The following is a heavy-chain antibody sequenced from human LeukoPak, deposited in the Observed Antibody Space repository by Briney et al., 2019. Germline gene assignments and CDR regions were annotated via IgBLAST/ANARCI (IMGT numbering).Heavy chain of an antibody. J-gene: IGHJ3*02. CDR2: IYYSGST. V-gene: IGHV4-39*01. Sequence: SETLSLTCTVSDGSISSSSYYWGWIRQPPGKGLEWIGSIYYSGSTYYNPSLKSRVTISVDTSKNQFSLKLSSVTAADTAVYYCASFPVAGIANNDAFDIWGQGTMVTVSS. CDR1: DGSISSSSYY. CDR3: ASFPVAGIANNDAFDI. D-gene: IGHD6-19*01.